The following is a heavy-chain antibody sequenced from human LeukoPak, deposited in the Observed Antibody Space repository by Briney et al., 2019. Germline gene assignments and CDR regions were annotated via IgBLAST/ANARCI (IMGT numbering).Heavy chain of an antibody. Sequence: GGSLRLSCAASGFTFSNYWMYWVRQAPGKGLEWVANVNQGGTEKYYTISRDNAENSLYLQMNSLRAEDTAVYYCAELGITMIGGVWGKGTTVTISS. J-gene: IGHJ6*04. CDR2: VNQGGTEK. V-gene: IGHV3-7*01. D-gene: IGHD3-10*02. CDR3: AELGITMIGGV. CDR1: GFTFSNYW.